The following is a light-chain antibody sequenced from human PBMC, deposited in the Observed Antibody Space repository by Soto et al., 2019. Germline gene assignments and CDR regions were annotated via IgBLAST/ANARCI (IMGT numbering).Light chain of an antibody. J-gene: IGKJ1*01. CDR3: QQYDSSRT. Sequence: EIVLTQSPGTLSLSPGERATLSCRASQSISSSFLAWYQQKPGQAPRLLIYGVSRRATGIPDRFSGSGSGTAVSLSNSRLEPEDFAVYYCQQYDSSRTFGQGTEV. CDR2: GVS. CDR1: QSISSSF. V-gene: IGKV3-20*01.